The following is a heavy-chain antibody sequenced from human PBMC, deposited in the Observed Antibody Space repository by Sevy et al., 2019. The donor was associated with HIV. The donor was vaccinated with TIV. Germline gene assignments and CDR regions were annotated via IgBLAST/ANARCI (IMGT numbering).Heavy chain of an antibody. CDR1: GGSFSGYY. CDR3: ARHCSGTSCSHAFDI. J-gene: IGHJ3*02. D-gene: IGHD2-2*01. CDR2: INHSGST. Sequence: SETLSLTCAVYGGSFSGYYWSWISQPPGKGLEWIGEINHSGSTNYNPSLKSRVTISGDTSKNQFSLELSSVTAADTAVYYCARHCSGTSCSHAFDIWGQGTMVTVSS. V-gene: IGHV4-34*01.